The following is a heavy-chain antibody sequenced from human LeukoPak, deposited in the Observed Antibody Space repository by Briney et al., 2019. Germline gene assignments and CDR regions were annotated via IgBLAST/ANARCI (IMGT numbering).Heavy chain of an antibody. CDR2: INPNSGGT. J-gene: IGHJ5*02. D-gene: IGHD4-17*01. V-gene: IGHV1-2*02. CDR1: GYTFTGYY. Sequence: ASVKVSCKASGYTFTGYYMHWVRQAPGQGLEWMGWINPNSGGTNYAQKFQGRVTMTRDTSISTAYMELSRLRSDDTAVYYCARGGRNYGDSYNWFDPWGQGTLVTVSS. CDR3: ARGGRNYGDSYNWFDP.